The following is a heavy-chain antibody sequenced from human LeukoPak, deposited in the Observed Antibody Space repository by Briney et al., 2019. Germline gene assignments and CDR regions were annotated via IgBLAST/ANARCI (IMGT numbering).Heavy chain of an antibody. D-gene: IGHD4-23*01. Sequence: PGGSLRLSCVASGFSFGSNWMSWVRQAPGKGLEWVANIKQEGSEKNYVDSVKGRFTISRDNAKNSLYLQMNSLRAEDTAVYYCARDPQTTVVTSYFDYWGQGTLVTVSS. CDR2: IKQEGSEK. CDR3: ARDPQTTVVTSYFDY. CDR1: GFSFGSNW. J-gene: IGHJ4*02. V-gene: IGHV3-7*03.